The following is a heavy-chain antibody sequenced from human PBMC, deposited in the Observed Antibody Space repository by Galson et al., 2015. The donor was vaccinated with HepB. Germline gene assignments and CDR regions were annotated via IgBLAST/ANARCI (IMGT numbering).Heavy chain of an antibody. D-gene: IGHD3-16*01. V-gene: IGHV4-61*01. J-gene: IGHJ5*02. CDR3: ARYHLMRWFDP. CDR1: GGSISSGSYY. CDR2: IYYSGST. Sequence: ETLSLTCTVSGGSISSGSYYWSWIRQPPGKGLEWIGYIYYSGSTNYNPFLKSRVTISVDTSKNQFSLKLSSVTAADTAVYYCARYHLMRWFDPWGQGTLVTVSS.